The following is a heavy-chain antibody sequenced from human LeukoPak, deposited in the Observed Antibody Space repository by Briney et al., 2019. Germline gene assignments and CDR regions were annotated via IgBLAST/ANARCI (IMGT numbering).Heavy chain of an antibody. CDR3: TRDQFFDYDNDDAFDV. CDR1: GFSLKTYN. Sequence: GGSLRLSCAASGFSLKTYNMNWVRQAPGKGLEWVSSMTSSRYIYYADSVKGRFTISRDDANNLVFLQMHSLRAEDTAIYYCTRDQFFDYDNDDAFDVWGQGTKVIVSS. J-gene: IGHJ3*01. CDR2: MTSSRYI. D-gene: IGHD3-22*01. V-gene: IGHV3-21*04.